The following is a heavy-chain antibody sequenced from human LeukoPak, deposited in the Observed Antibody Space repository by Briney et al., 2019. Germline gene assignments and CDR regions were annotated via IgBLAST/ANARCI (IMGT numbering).Heavy chain of an antibody. CDR2: ISRSGNT. D-gene: IGHD3-9*01. Sequence: SETLSLTCNVTGVSISSSYWSWIRQPPGKGLEWIGYISRSGNTNFNPSLKSRFSFSRDTSKNQISLKLNSVTAADTALYYCARGYFDSRDSTNAFDVWGQGTMVTVSS. CDR1: GVSISSSY. CDR3: ARGYFDSRDSTNAFDV. J-gene: IGHJ3*01. V-gene: IGHV4-59*08.